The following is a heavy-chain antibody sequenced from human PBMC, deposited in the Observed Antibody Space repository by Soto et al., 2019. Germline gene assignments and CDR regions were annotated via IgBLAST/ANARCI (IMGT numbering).Heavy chain of an antibody. D-gene: IGHD5-18*01. CDR3: ARIPVDTYMINWFDP. CDR2: IYYSGST. CDR1: GGSVSSGDYY. Sequence: KPSETLSLTCTVSGGSVSSGDYYWGWIRQPPGKGLEWIGYIYYSGSTNYNPSLKSRVSISLDTSKNQFSLRLTSVTAADTAVYYCARIPVDTYMINWFDPWGQGTLVTVSS. J-gene: IGHJ5*02. V-gene: IGHV4-61*08.